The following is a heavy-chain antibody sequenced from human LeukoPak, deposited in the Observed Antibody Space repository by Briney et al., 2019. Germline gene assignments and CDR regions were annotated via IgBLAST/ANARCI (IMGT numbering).Heavy chain of an antibody. V-gene: IGHV3-30*02. CDR1: GFTFSSYG. CDR3: AKDSLFGVVDYYYYMDV. D-gene: IGHD3-3*01. Sequence: GGSLRLSCAASGFTFSSYGMHWVRQAPGKGLEWVAFIRYDGSNKYYVDSVKGRFTISRDNSKNTLYLQMNSLRAEDTAVYYCAKDSLFGVVDYYYYMDVWGKGTTVTVSS. J-gene: IGHJ6*03. CDR2: IRYDGSNK.